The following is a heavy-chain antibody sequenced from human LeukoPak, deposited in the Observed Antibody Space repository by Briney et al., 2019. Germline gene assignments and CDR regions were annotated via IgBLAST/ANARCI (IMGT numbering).Heavy chain of an antibody. CDR1: GFTFSTYG. CDR2: IWYDGSNE. D-gene: IGHD6-13*01. J-gene: IGHJ4*02. Sequence: PGGSLRLSRAASGFTFSTYGMHWVRQAPGKGLEGVALIWYDGSNEYYADSVKGRFTISRDNSKNTLFLQMNSLRAEDTAVYYCARDRFEATTGTPYFDYWGQGTLVTVSS. CDR3: ARDRFEATTGTPYFDY. V-gene: IGHV3-33*01.